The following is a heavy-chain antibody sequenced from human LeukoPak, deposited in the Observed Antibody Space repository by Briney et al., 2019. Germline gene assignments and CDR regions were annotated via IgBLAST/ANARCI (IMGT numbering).Heavy chain of an antibody. V-gene: IGHV4-59*01. CDR3: ASSSWYGEKDY. Sequence: SGTLSLTCTVSGGSISSYYWSWIRQPPGKGLEWIGYIYYSGSTNYNPSLKSRVTISVDTSKNQFSLKLSSVTAADTAVYYCASSSWYGEKDYWGQGTLVTVSS. CDR2: IYYSGST. CDR1: GGSISSYY. D-gene: IGHD6-13*01. J-gene: IGHJ4*02.